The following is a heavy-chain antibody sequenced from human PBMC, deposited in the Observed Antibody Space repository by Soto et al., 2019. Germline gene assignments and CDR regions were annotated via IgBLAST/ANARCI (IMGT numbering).Heavy chain of an antibody. CDR1: VFTFTNYW. CDR3: ARTNWYYDL. D-gene: IGHD7-27*01. V-gene: IGHV3-7*03. J-gene: IGHJ5*02. Sequence: GGSLSLSCATSVFTFTNYWMSWVRQAPGKGLEWVANINGDGSEKYYVDSVKGRFTISRDNAKNSLYLQMGSRRAEDTAVYYCARTNWYYDLWRKGTLVTVS. CDR2: INGDGSEK.